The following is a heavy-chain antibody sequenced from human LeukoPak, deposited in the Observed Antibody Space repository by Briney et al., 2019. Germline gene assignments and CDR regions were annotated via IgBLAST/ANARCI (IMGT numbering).Heavy chain of an antibody. CDR1: GGSFSSHH. D-gene: IGHD2-8*01. CDR2: INESGTT. Sequence: SETLSLICTVYGGSFSSHHWSWIRQAPGKGLEWIGEINESGTTKYNPSLRSRVTISGYTSKKQFSLKMSSLTAADTAVYYCARGGGLRMFYAAPFNYWGQGTLVTVSS. V-gene: IGHV4-34*01. J-gene: IGHJ4*02. CDR3: ARGGGLRMFYAAPFNY.